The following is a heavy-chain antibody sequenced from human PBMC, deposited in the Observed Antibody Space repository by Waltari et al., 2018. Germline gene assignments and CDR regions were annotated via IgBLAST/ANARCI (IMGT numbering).Heavy chain of an antibody. J-gene: IGHJ4*02. CDR3: ARGSYGRDEIDY. CDR2: IYYSGST. Sequence: QVQLQESGPGLVKPSETLSLTCTVSGGSISSYYWSWIRQPPGKGLEWIGYIYYSGSTNYNPSLKSRVTISVDTSKNQFSLKLSSVTAADTAVYYCARGSYGRDEIDYWGQGTLVTVSS. D-gene: IGHD1-26*01. V-gene: IGHV4-59*01. CDR1: GGSISSYY.